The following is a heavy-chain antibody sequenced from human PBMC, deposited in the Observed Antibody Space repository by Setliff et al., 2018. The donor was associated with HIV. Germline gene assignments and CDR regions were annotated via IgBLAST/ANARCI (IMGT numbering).Heavy chain of an antibody. Sequence: GGSLRLSCAASGFTFSSYAMSWVRQTPEKGLEWVSIISSSGSTYYADSAKGRFTISRDNAKNSLYLQMNSLRAEDTAVYYCARARNYYGSGSYYWGQGTLVTVSS. CDR2: ISSSGST. V-gene: IGHV3-48*01. J-gene: IGHJ4*02. CDR3: ARARNYYGSGSYY. CDR1: GFTFSSYA. D-gene: IGHD3-10*01.